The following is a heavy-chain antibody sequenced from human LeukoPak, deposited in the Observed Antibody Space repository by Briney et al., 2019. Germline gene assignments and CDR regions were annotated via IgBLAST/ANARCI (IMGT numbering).Heavy chain of an antibody. CDR3: ARNMGDY. Sequence: GESLRLSCAASGFTFTTYWMTWVRQAPGKGLEWVANINQDGSEKNYVDSVKGRFTISRDNAKNSLSLQMDSLRAEDTALYYCARNMGDYWGQGTLVTVSS. CDR1: GFTFTTYW. D-gene: IGHD2/OR15-2a*01. J-gene: IGHJ4*02. V-gene: IGHV3-7*04. CDR2: INQDGSEK.